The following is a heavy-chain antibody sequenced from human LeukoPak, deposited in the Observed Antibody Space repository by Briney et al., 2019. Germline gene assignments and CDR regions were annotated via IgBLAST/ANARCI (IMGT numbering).Heavy chain of an antibody. CDR1: GFTFSSYG. Sequence: PGGSLRLSCAASGFTFSSYGMSWVRQAPGKGLEWVSAISGSGGSTYYADSVKGRFTISRDNSKNTLYLQMNSLRAEDTAVYYCAKINGVYGDYFDYWGQGTLVTVSS. J-gene: IGHJ4*02. V-gene: IGHV3-23*01. CDR3: AKINGVYGDYFDY. CDR2: ISGSGGST. D-gene: IGHD4-17*01.